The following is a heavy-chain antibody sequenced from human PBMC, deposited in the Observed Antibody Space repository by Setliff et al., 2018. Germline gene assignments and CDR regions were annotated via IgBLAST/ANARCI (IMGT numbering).Heavy chain of an antibody. CDR1: GGSISSSSYY. J-gene: IGHJ4*02. Sequence: KPSETLSLTCTVSGGSISSSSYYWGWIRQPPGKGLEWIGEINHSGSTNYNPSLKSRVTISVDTSKNQFSLKLSSVTAADTALYYCTVYNTGSSKDHYWGQGTPVTVSS. CDR2: INHSGST. V-gene: IGHV4-39*07. CDR3: TVYNTGSSKDHY. D-gene: IGHD2-8*02.